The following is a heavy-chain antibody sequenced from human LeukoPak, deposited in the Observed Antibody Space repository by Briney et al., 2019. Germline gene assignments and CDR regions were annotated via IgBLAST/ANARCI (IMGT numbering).Heavy chain of an antibody. CDR3: AKDWGHDSSGYLDY. J-gene: IGHJ4*02. CDR2: IRASGGTT. CDR1: GFTFSTYA. V-gene: IGHV3-23*01. Sequence: GGSLRLSRAASGFTFSTYAMSWVRQAPGKGLEWVSAIRASGGTTYYADSVKGRFTISRDNSKNTLYLQMNSLRAEDTAIYYCAKDWGHDSSGYLDYWGQGTLVTVSP. D-gene: IGHD3-22*01.